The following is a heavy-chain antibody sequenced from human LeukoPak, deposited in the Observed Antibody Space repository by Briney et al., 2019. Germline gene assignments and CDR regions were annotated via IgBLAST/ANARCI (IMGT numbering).Heavy chain of an antibody. CDR1: GFTFSSYS. J-gene: IGHJ4*02. D-gene: IGHD6-19*01. CDR2: ISSSSTTI. Sequence: GGSLRLSCAASGFTFSSYSMSWVRQAPGKGLEWVSYISSSSTTIYYADSVKGRFTISRDNAKNSLFLQMNSLRAEDTAVYYCARSSSGWDFDYWGQGTLVTVSS. CDR3: ARSSSGWDFDY. V-gene: IGHV3-48*04.